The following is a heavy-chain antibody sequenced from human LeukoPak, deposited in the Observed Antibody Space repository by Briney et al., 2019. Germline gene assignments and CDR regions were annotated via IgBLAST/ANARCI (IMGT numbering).Heavy chain of an antibody. CDR1: GLTFSDYY. V-gene: IGHV3-11*01. J-gene: IGHJ4*02. CDR3: AKGPHCSGGSCYSWDFDY. Sequence: GGSLRLSCAVSGLTFSDYYMSWTRQAPGKGPELVSYISPSGSSIFYVDSVKGRFTISRDNSKNTLYLQMNSLRAEDTAVYYCAKGPHCSGGSCYSWDFDYWGQGTLVTVSS. D-gene: IGHD2-15*01. CDR2: ISPSGSSI.